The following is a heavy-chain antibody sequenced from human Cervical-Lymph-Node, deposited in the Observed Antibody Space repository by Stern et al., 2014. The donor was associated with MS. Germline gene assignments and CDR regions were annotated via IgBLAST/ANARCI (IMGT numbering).Heavy chain of an antibody. V-gene: IGHV1-69*01. CDR3: ARGKTGDPNFDY. CDR1: GGTFSTYV. J-gene: IGHJ4*02. D-gene: IGHD7-27*01. CDR2: LIPICGAA. Sequence: EQLVESGAEVKKPGSSVKVSCKASGGTFSTYVISWVRQAPGQGLEWMGGLIPICGAANYAQKFQGRVTIIADESTSTAYLELSSLRAEDTAVYYCARGKTGDPNFDYWGQGTLVTVSS.